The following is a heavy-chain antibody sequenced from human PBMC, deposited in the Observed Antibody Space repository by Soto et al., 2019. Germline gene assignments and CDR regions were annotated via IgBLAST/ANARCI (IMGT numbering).Heavy chain of an antibody. V-gene: IGHV5-51*01. CDR1: VYSFTSYW. Sequence: PGESLKISCKGSVYSFTSYWIGWVRQMPGKGLEWMGIIYPGDSDTRYSPSFQGQVTISADKSISTAYLQWSSLRASDTAMYYCASGAGYSSSWYLIWGQGTLVTVSS. CDR2: IYPGDSDT. CDR3: ASGAGYSSSWYLI. D-gene: IGHD6-13*01. J-gene: IGHJ4*02.